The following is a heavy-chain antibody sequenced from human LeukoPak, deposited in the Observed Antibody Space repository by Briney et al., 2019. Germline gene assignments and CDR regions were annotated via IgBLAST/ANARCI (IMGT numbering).Heavy chain of an antibody. CDR3: ARNPLVLNWYFDL. CDR2: IYHSGRT. CDR1: GYSISSGYY. Sequence: SETLSLTCTVSGYSISSGYYWGWIRQPPGKGLEWIGSIYHSGRTYYNPSLKSRVTISVDTSKNQFSLNLSSVTAADTAVYYCARNPLVLNWYFDLWGRGTLVTVSS. V-gene: IGHV4-38-2*02. J-gene: IGHJ2*01.